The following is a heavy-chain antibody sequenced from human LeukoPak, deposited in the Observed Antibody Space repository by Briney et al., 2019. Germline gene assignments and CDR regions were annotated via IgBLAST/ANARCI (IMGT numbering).Heavy chain of an antibody. D-gene: IGHD3-9*01. J-gene: IGHJ4*02. V-gene: IGHV1-18*01. CDR3: ARVHYDIFTGYSYFDY. Sequence: ASVKVSCKASGYTFTSYGISWVRQAPGQGLEWMGWISAYNDNTNYAQKLQGRVTMTTDTSTSTAYMELRSLRSDDTAVYYCARVHYDIFTGYSYFDYWGQGTLVTVSS. CDR1: GYTFTSYG. CDR2: ISAYNDNT.